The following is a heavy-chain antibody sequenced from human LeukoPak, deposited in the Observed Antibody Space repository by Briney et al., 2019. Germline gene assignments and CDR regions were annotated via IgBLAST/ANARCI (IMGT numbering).Heavy chain of an antibody. J-gene: IGHJ4*02. V-gene: IGHV3-30*18. CDR2: TSYDGSDK. D-gene: IGHD3-3*01. CDR3: AKEEDFWHDS. Sequence: PGGSLRLSCAASGFTFSSYGMHWVRQAPGKGLEWVAGTSYDGSDKYYAASVKGRFTVSRDNSENTLYLQMNSLRPEDTALYYCAKEEDFWHDSWGQGTLVTVSS. CDR1: GFTFSSYG.